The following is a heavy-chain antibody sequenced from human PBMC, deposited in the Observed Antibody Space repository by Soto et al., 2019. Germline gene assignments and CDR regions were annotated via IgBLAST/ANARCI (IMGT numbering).Heavy chain of an antibody. CDR3: AKEYSSSVFSNDAFDI. D-gene: IGHD6-6*01. J-gene: IGHJ3*02. CDR2: ISVSGGST. V-gene: IGHV3-23*01. Sequence: EVQLLESGGGLVQPGGSLRLSCAASGFTFNSYAMTWVRQAPGKGLEWVSAISVSGGSTYYADSVKGRFTISRDNFKNKLYLQMNSLRAEDTAVYYCAKEYSSSVFSNDAFDICGQGTMVTVSS. CDR1: GFTFNSYA.